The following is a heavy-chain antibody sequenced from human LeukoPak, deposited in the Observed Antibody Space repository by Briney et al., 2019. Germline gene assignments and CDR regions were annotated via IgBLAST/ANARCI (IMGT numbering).Heavy chain of an antibody. CDR2: FDPEDGET. Sequence: ASVKVSCKVSGYTLTELSMHWVRQAPGQGLEWMGGFDPEDGETIYAQKYQGRVTMTEDTSTDTAYMELSSLRSEDTAVYYCATGFATCPLCDYYYGMDVWGQGTTVTVSS. D-gene: IGHD3-10*01. CDR1: GYTLTELS. CDR3: ATGFATCPLCDYYYGMDV. V-gene: IGHV1-24*01. J-gene: IGHJ6*02.